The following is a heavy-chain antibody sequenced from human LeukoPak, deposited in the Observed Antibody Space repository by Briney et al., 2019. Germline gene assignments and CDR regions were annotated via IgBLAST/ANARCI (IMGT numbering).Heavy chain of an antibody. CDR1: GGSISSYY. J-gene: IGHJ5*02. D-gene: IGHD2-15*01. Sequence: PETLSLTCTVSGGSISSYYWSWIRQPPGKGLEWIGYIYYSGSTNYNPSLKSRVTISVDTSKNQFSLKLSSVTAADTAVYYCARARGGYCSGGSCYSGWFDPWGQGTLVTVSS. V-gene: IGHV4-59*01. CDR2: IYYSGST. CDR3: ARARGGYCSGGSCYSGWFDP.